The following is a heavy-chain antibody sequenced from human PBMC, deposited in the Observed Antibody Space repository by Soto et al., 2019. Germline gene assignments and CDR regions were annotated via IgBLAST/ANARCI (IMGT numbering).Heavy chain of an antibody. CDR1: GFIFSSYA. V-gene: IGHV3-23*01. J-gene: IGHJ4*02. Sequence: GSLRLSCAASGFIFSSYAMSWVRQAPGKGLEWVSAMSGGGRSIYYADSVKGRFTISRDNSKATLYLQMNSLRAEDTAVYYCARDYYDSSGYSHFDYWGQGTLVTVSA. D-gene: IGHD3-22*01. CDR3: ARDYYDSSGYSHFDY. CDR2: MSGGGRSI.